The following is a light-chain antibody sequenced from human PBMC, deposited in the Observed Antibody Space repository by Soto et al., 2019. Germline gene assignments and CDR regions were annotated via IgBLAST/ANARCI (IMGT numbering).Light chain of an antibody. CDR2: DAS. CDR3: QQYKSYPWT. V-gene: IGKV1-5*01. Sequence: DIQMTQSPSTLSASVGDGVTITCRASQTISGWLAWYQQRPGKAPKLLTSDASSLRSGVPSRFSGSGSGTEFTLTISSLQPDDFGSYYCQQYKSYPWTFGHGTK. J-gene: IGKJ1*01. CDR1: QTISGW.